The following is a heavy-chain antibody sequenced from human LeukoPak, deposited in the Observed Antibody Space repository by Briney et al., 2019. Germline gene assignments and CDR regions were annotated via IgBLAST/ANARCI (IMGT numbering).Heavy chain of an antibody. CDR3: ARNGYGSGSSW. CDR1: GGSFSGYY. V-gene: IGHV4-34*01. CDR2: INHSGST. D-gene: IGHD3-10*01. Sequence: SETLSLTCAVYGGSFSGYYWSWIRQPPGKGLEWIGEINHSGSTNYNPSLKSRVTLSVDTSKNQVSLKLTSVTAADTAVYYCARNGYGSGSSWWGQGTLVTVSS. J-gene: IGHJ4*02.